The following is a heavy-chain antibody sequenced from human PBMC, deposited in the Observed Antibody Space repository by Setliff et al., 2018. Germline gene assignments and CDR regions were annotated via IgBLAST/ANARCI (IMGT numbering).Heavy chain of an antibody. Sequence: ESGPTLVNPTQTLTLTCTFSGFSLSTSGVGVGWIRQPPGKALEWRALIYWDDDKRYSPSLKSRLTITKDTSKNQVVLTMTNMDPVDTATYYCAHRRGDYYDSSGYYYDYWGQGTLVTVSS. J-gene: IGHJ4*02. D-gene: IGHD3-22*01. CDR1: GFSLSTSGVG. CDR2: IYWDDDK. CDR3: AHRRGDYYDSSGYYYDY. V-gene: IGHV2-5*02.